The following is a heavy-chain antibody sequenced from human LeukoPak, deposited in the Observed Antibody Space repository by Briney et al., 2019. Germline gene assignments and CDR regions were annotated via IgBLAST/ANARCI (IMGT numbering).Heavy chain of an antibody. J-gene: IGHJ4*02. V-gene: IGHV4-4*07. CDR2: IYTSGST. CDR1: GGSISSYY. Sequence: SETLSLTCTVSGGSISSYYWSWIRQPAGKGLEWIGRIYTSGSTNYNPSLKSRVTMSVDTSKNQFSLKLSSVTAADTAVYYCAREKDQLLLSGDGPFDYWGQGTLVTVSS. CDR3: AREKDQLLLSGDGPFDY. D-gene: IGHD2-2*01.